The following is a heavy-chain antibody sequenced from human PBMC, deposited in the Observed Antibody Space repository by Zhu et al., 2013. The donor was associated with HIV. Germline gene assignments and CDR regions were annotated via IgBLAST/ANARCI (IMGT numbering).Heavy chain of an antibody. J-gene: IGHJ4*02. CDR2: INPNSGGT. D-gene: IGHD3-3*01. V-gene: IGHV1-2*02. Sequence: QVQLVQSGAEVKKPGASVKVSCKASGYTFTGYYMHWVRQAPGQGLEWMGWINPNSGGTNYAQNFQGRVTMTTDTSISTAYMELSSLRSDDTAVYYCARDRNDFWSGYLEFWGQGTLVTVSS. CDR1: GYTFTGYY. CDR3: ARDRNDFWSGYLEF.